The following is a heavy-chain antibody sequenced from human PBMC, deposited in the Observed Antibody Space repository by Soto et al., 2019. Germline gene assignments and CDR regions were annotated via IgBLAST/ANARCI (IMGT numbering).Heavy chain of an antibody. D-gene: IGHD3-3*01. V-gene: IGHV4-59*01. J-gene: IGHJ6*02. Sequence: SETLSLTCTVSGGSISSYYWSWIRQPPGKGLEWIGYIYYSGSTNYNPSLKSRVTISVDTSKNQFSLKLSSVTAADTAVYYCARGDFWSGYYSSRNGMDVWGQGTTVTVSS. CDR3: ARGDFWSGYYSSRNGMDV. CDR1: GGSISSYY. CDR2: IYYSGST.